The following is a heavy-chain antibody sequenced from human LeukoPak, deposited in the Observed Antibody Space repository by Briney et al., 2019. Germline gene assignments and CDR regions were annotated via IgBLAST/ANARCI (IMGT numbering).Heavy chain of an antibody. CDR2: IRYDGRNK. Sequence: GGSLRLSCAAAGLTLSNYGMHWVRQAPGKGLQWVAYIRYDGRNKYSADSVKGRFTIYRDNSKSTLYLQMNSLRPEDTAVYYCAKGGSNNWSFDNWGQGTLATVSS. V-gene: IGHV3-30*02. J-gene: IGHJ4*02. CDR1: GLTLSNYG. D-gene: IGHD1-1*01. CDR3: AKGGSNNWSFDN.